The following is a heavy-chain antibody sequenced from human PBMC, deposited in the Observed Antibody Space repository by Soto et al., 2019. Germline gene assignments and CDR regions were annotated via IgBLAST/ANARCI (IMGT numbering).Heavy chain of an antibody. Sequence: EVQLVESGGGLVKPGGSLRLSCAASGFTFSSYSMNWVRQAPGKGLEWVSSISSSSSYIYYADSVKGRFTISRDNAKNSLYLQMNSLRAEDTAVYYCARDPYCSGGSCYSNFDYWRQGTLVTVSS. D-gene: IGHD2-15*01. CDR2: ISSSSSYI. V-gene: IGHV3-21*01. J-gene: IGHJ4*02. CDR3: ARDPYCSGGSCYSNFDY. CDR1: GFTFSSYS.